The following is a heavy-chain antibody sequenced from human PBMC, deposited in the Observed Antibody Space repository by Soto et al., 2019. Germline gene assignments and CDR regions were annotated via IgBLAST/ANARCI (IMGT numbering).Heavy chain of an antibody. Sequence: SGPTLVNPTQTLTLTCTFSGFSLNTSGMGVGWIRQPPGKALEWLALIYWNDDKRYRPSLNSRLTIAKDTSKSQVVLTVTNVDPVDTATYYCAHTKIVVVPAATHNFDYWGQGILVTVSS. CDR2: IYWNDDK. J-gene: IGHJ4*01. D-gene: IGHD2-2*01. CDR3: AHTKIVVVPAATHNFDY. CDR1: GFSLNTSGMG. V-gene: IGHV2-5*01.